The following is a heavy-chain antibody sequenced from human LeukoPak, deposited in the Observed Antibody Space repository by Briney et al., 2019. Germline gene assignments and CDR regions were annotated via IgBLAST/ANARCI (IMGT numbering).Heavy chain of an antibody. J-gene: IGHJ4*02. D-gene: IGHD1-26*01. CDR3: ARAAEEWELLTAAHFDY. V-gene: IGHV1-2*02. CDR1: GYTFTGYY. CDR2: INPNSGGT. Sequence: ASVKVSCKASGYTFTGYYMHWVRQAPGQGLEWMGWINPNSGGTNYAQKFQGRVTMTRDTSISTAYMELSRLRSDDTAVYYCARAAEEWELLTAAHFDYWGQGTLVTVSS.